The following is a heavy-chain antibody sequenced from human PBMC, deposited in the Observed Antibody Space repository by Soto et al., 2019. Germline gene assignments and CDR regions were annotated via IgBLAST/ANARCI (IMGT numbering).Heavy chain of an antibody. CDR3: ARLNGYCVSTGCHGYYGMDV. D-gene: IGHD2-2*03. CDR1: GGSISSGGYY. V-gene: IGHV4-31*03. Sequence: PSETLSLTCTVSGGSISSGGYYWSWIRQHPGKGLEWIGYIYYSGSTYYNPSLMSRVTISVDTSKNQFSLRLSSVTAADTAVYYCARLNGYCVSTGCHGYYGMDVWGQGTTVTVSS. CDR2: IYYSGST. J-gene: IGHJ6*02.